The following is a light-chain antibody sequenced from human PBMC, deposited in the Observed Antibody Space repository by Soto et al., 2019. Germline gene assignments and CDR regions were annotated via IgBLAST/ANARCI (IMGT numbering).Light chain of an antibody. V-gene: IGKV1-5*03. CDR2: GAS. CDR3: QQHDTYSRT. CDR1: QSISSW. J-gene: IGKJ1*01. Sequence: DIQMTQSPSTLSASVGDTVSITCRASQSISSWLAWYQQKPGKAPKLLIYGASSLHSGVPSRFSGSGFETEFTLTISSLQPDDFATYYCQQHDTYSRTFGHGTKVEV.